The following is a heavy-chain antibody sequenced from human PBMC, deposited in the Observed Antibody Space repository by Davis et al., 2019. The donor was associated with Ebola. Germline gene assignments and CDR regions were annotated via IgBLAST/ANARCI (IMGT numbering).Heavy chain of an antibody. CDR3: ARFSGYCSGGSCYLSFDY. CDR1: GYTFTSYY. D-gene: IGHD2-15*01. Sequence: ASVKVSCKASGYTFTSYYMHWVRQAPGQGLEWMGIINPNGGSTSYAQKFQGRVTMTRDTSTSTVYMELSSLRSEDTAVYYCARFSGYCSGGSCYLSFDYWGQGTLVTVSS. J-gene: IGHJ4*02. CDR2: INPNGGST. V-gene: IGHV1-46*01.